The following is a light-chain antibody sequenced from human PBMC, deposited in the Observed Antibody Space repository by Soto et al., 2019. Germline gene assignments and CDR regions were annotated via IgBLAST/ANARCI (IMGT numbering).Light chain of an antibody. CDR2: DVS. V-gene: IGKV1-39*01. J-gene: IGKJ5*01. Sequence: DIQMTQSPSSLPPSVGDRVTITCQTSQVINNYLNWYQQKPWQAPNLLIYDVSILQGGVPSRFSGSGSGTDFTLSISSLQPEDFATYYCQQSYTAPSITFGQGTRLEIK. CDR1: QVINNY. CDR3: QQSYTAPSIT.